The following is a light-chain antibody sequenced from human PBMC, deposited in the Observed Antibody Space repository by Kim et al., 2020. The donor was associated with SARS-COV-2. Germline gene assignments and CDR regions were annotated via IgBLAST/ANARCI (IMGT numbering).Light chain of an antibody. CDR3: QQRSTRPPLT. CDR2: DAS. V-gene: IGKV3-11*01. CDR1: QSVGHY. Sequence: EIVLTQSPATLSLSPGERATLSCRASQSVGHYLAWYQQKPGQAPRLLIYDASNRATGIPARFSGSGSGTDFTLTISSLEPEDFAVYYCQQRSTRPPLTFGGGTKVDIK. J-gene: IGKJ4*01.